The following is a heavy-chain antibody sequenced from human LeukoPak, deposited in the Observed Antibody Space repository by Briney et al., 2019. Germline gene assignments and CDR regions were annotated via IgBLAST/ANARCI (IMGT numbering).Heavy chain of an antibody. V-gene: IGHV3-53*01. D-gene: IGHD2-15*01. Sequence: GGSLRLSCAASGFTFSSYAMSWVRQAPGKGLEWVSVIYSGGSTYYADSVKGRFTISRDNSKNTLYLQMNSLRAEDTAVYYCARRRGSGGFYYGMDVWGQGTTVTVSS. CDR2: IYSGGST. J-gene: IGHJ6*02. CDR1: GFTFSSYA. CDR3: ARRRGSGGFYYGMDV.